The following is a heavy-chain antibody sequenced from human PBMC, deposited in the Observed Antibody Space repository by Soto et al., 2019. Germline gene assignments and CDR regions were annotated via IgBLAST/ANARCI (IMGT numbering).Heavy chain of an antibody. CDR3: ARVQALSGSYLEASDDAFDI. CDR2: NSSSSSTI. V-gene: IGHV3-48*01. J-gene: IGHJ3*02. D-gene: IGHD3-10*01. CDR1: DFTFSNYS. Sequence: GGSQRLSCVASDFTFSNYSMNWVRQAPGKVLERLSYNSSSSSTIYYAESVKGRFTITRETAKNSLYLQMNSLRADYTAVYYWARVQALSGSYLEASDDAFDIWGQGTRGTVSS.